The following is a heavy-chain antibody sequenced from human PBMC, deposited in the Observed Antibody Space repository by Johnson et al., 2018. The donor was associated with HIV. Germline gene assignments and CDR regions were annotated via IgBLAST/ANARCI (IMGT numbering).Heavy chain of an antibody. CDR1: GFTVSGKY. CDR3: AKVGATVITTRGEAFDM. D-gene: IGHD4-23*01. Sequence: MMLVESGGGLVQPGGSLRLSCTASGFTVSGKYMTWVRQAPGKGLEWVSLIYSGGSTYYADSVKGRFTISRDNAKNSLYLQMNSLRAEDTAVYYCAKVGATVITTRGEAFDMWGQGTMVTVSS. J-gene: IGHJ3*02. CDR2: IYSGGST. V-gene: IGHV3-66*01.